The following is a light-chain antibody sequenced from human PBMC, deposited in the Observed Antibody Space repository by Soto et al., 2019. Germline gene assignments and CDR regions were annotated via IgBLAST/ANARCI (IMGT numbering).Light chain of an antibody. V-gene: IGKV1-9*01. CDR3: QQLNSYPWT. Sequence: DIQLTQSPSFLSASVGDRVTITCRASQAISSYLAWFQQRPGKAPKVLIYAASTLQSGVPSRFSGSASGTEFTLTISSLPPEDFATYFCQQLNSYPWTFGQGTKVEIK. CDR2: AAS. J-gene: IGKJ1*01. CDR1: QAISSY.